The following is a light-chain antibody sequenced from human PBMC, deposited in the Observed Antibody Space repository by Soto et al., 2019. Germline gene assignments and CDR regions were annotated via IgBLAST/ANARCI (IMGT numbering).Light chain of an antibody. CDR3: ISFTSRHIYV. CDR2: DVT. Sequence: QSALTQPASVSGSPGQSITISCTGTSSDVGGYNYVSWYQQHPGRAPKLIIYDVTNRPSGISNRFSRSKSGNTASLTISGLQTEDEADYYCISFTSRHIYVFGTGTKVTVL. CDR1: SSDVGGYNY. J-gene: IGLJ1*01. V-gene: IGLV2-14*03.